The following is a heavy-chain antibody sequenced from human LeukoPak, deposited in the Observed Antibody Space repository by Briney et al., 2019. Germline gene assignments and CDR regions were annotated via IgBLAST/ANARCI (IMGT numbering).Heavy chain of an antibody. CDR3: AGGREITVTYFDY. CDR1: GGSFSGYY. J-gene: IGHJ4*02. V-gene: IGHV4-34*01. CDR2: INHSGST. D-gene: IGHD4-17*01. Sequence: SETLSLTCAVYGGSFSGYYWSWIRQPPGKGLEWIGEINHSGSTNYNPSIKSRVTISVDTSKNQFSLKLSSVTAADTAVYYCAGGREITVTYFDYWGQGTLVTVSS.